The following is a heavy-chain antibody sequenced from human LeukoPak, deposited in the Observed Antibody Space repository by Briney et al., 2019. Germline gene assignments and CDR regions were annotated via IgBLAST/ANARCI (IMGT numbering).Heavy chain of an antibody. D-gene: IGHD3-10*01. J-gene: IGHJ4*02. CDR3: AREPPPERFGEPSDY. Sequence: RAASVKVSCKASGYTFTSHQMHWVRQAPGQGLEWVGIINPNGGSTNFAQKFQGRVTMTTDTSTSTAYMELRSLRSDDTAVYYCAREPPPERFGEPSDYWGQGTLVTVSS. CDR1: GYTFTSHQ. CDR2: INPNGGST. V-gene: IGHV1-46*01.